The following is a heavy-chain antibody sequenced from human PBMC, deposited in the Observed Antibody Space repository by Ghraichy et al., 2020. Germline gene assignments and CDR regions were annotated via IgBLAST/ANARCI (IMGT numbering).Heavy chain of an antibody. V-gene: IGHV3-48*02. CDR1: GFTFNIYG. Sequence: GGSLRLSCAASGFTFNIYGMNWVRQAPGKGLEWVSYISSTSSAMYYADSVKGRFTISRDNAKNSLYLQMNSLRDEDTAVYYCASNLPPMVWGQGTLVTVSS. CDR2: ISSTSSAM. J-gene: IGHJ4*02. CDR3: ASNLPPMV. D-gene: IGHD2-8*01.